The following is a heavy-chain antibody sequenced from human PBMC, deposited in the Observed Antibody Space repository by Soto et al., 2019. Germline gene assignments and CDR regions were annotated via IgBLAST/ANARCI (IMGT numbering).Heavy chain of an antibody. CDR2: IRHSGST. CDR1: GGSFY. J-gene: IGHJ6*02. D-gene: IGHD4-17*01. CDR3: ARGGGEYDYAVDV. Sequence: QVQLQQWGAGLLKPSETLSLNCAVYGGSFYWTWIRQPPGKGLEWIGEIRHSGSTNYNPSLKSRVSISIDGSKSQVSLTVYSVTAADTAVYYCARGGGEYDYAVDVWGQGTTVTVSS. V-gene: IGHV4-34*01.